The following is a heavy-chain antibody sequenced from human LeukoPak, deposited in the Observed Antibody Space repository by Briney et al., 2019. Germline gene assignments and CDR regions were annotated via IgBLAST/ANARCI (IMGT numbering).Heavy chain of an antibody. Sequence: GGSLRLSCAASEFTFSSYAMSWVRQAPGKGLEWVSAISGSGGSTYYADSVNGRFTISRDNSRNTLYLQMNTLRAEDTAVYFCAKSPVSSCRGSFCYPFDYWGQGNLVTVSS. CDR3: AKSPVSSCRGSFCYPFDY. J-gene: IGHJ4*02. CDR2: ISGSGGST. D-gene: IGHD2-15*01. CDR1: EFTFSSYA. V-gene: IGHV3-23*01.